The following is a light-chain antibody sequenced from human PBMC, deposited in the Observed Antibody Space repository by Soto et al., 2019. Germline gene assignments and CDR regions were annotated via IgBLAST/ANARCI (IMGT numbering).Light chain of an antibody. CDR1: QSVSSN. Sequence: EILMTQSPATLSVSPGERTTLSCRASQSVSSNLAWYQQKPSQAPRLLIYAASTRATGSPVRFSGSGSGTEFPLTISSLPAEDFSVYSCQQYNDWPWTFGQGTKV. J-gene: IGKJ1*01. CDR3: QQYNDWPWT. V-gene: IGKV3-15*01. CDR2: AAS.